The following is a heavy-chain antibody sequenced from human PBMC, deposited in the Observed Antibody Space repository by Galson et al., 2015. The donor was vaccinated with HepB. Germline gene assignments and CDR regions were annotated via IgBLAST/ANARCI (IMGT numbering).Heavy chain of an antibody. CDR3: ARVRYVDIVATRGVVDYFDY. J-gene: IGHJ4*02. Sequence: CAISGDSVSSNSAAWNWIRQSPSRGLEWLGRTYYRSKWYNDYAVSVKSRITINPDTSKNQFSLQLNSVTPEDTAVYYCARVRYVDIVATRGVVDYFDYWGQGTLVTVSS. CDR2: TYYRSKWYN. V-gene: IGHV6-1*01. CDR1: GDSVSSNSAA. D-gene: IGHD5-12*01.